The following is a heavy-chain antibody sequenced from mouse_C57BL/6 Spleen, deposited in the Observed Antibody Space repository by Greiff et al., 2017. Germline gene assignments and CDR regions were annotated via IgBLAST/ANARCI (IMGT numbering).Heavy chain of an antibody. V-gene: IGHV1-54*01. Sequence: QVQLQQSGAELVRPGTSVKVSCKASGYAFTNYLIEWVKQRPGQGLEWIGVINPGSGGTNYNEKFKGKATLTADKSSSPAYMQLSSLTSEDSAVYFCARLTTVDFNDYWGQGTTLTVSS. D-gene: IGHD1-1*01. CDR1: GYAFTNYL. J-gene: IGHJ2*01. CDR2: INPGSGGT. CDR3: ARLTTVDFNDY.